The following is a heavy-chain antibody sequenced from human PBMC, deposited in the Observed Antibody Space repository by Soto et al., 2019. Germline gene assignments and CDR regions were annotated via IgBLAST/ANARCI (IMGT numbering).Heavy chain of an antibody. V-gene: IGHV4-34*01. Sequence: TSEPLSLTCAVYGGSFSGYYWSWIRQPPGKGLEWIGEINHSGSTNYNPSLKSRVTISVDTSKNQFSLKLSSVTDADTAVYYCARELAGNVAPFDYWGQGTLVTVSS. D-gene: IGHD2-8*01. CDR3: ARELAGNVAPFDY. CDR1: GGSFSGYY. J-gene: IGHJ4*02. CDR2: INHSGST.